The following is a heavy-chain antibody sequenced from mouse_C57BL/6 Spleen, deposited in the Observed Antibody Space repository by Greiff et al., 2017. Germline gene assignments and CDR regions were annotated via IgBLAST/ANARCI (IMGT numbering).Heavy chain of an antibody. Sequence: VKLMESGPGLVAPSQSLSITCTVSGFSLTSYGVHWVRQPPGKGLEWLVVIWSDGSTTYNSALKSRLSISKDNSKSQVFLKMNSLQTDDTAMYYCARQIYGNYGAMDYWGQGTSVTVSS. CDR1: GFSLTSYG. CDR3: ARQIYGNYGAMDY. CDR2: IWSDGST. V-gene: IGHV2-6-1*01. D-gene: IGHD2-1*01. J-gene: IGHJ4*01.